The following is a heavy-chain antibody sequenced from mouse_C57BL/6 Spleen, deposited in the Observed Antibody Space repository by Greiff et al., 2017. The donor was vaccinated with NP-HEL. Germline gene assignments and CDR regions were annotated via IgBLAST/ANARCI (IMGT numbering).Heavy chain of an antibody. CDR1: GFTFSSYT. CDR3: ARHASYYSKGFFDY. V-gene: IGHV5-9*01. J-gene: IGHJ2*01. D-gene: IGHD2-5*01. Sequence: EVKLVESGGGLVKPGGSLKLSCAASGFTFSSYTMSWVRQTPEKRLEWVATISGGGGNTYYPDSVKGRFTISRDNAKNTLYLQMSSLRSEDTALYYCARHASYYSKGFFDYWGQGTTLTVSS. CDR2: ISGGGGNT.